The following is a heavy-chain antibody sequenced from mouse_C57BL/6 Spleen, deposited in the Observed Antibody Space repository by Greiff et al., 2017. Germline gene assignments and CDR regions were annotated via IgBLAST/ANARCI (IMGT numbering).Heavy chain of an antibody. CDR3: ANGDYGGGYYSMDY. J-gene: IGHJ4*01. CDR2: IWRGGST. CDR1: GFSLTSYG. D-gene: IGHD2-13*01. Sequence: VQRVELGPGLVQPSQSLSITCTVSGFSLTSYGVHWVRQSPGKGLEWLGVIWRGGSTDYNAAFMSRLSITKDNSKSQVFFKMNSLQADDTAIYYCANGDYGGGYYSMDYWGQGTSVTVSS. V-gene: IGHV2-5*01.